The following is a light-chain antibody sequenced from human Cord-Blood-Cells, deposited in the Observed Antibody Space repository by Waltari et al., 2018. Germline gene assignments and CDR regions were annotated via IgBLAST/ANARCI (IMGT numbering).Light chain of an antibody. V-gene: IGKV3-20*01. CDR2: GAS. J-gene: IGKJ4*01. CDR1: QSVSSSY. CDR3: QQYGSSPALT. Sequence: EIALTQSPGTLSLSPGDSAPLSCRASQSVSSSYLAWYQQKPGQAPRLLIYGASSRATGIPDRFSGSGSGTDVTLTISRLEPEDFAVYYCQQYGSSPALTFGGGTKVEIK.